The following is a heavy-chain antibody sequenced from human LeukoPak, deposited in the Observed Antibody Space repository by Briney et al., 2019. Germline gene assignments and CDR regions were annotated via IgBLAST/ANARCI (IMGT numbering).Heavy chain of an antibody. J-gene: IGHJ4*02. V-gene: IGHV3-43*01. CDR3: AKDPTGYSYGYGFDY. D-gene: IGHD5-18*01. CDR2: ISWDGAST. Sequence: GGSLRLSCAASGFTFDDYTMHWVRQAPGKGLERVSLISWDGASTYYADSVKGRFTISRDNSKNSLYLQMNSLRTEDTALYYCAKDPTGYSYGYGFDYWGQGTLVTVSS. CDR1: GFTFDDYT.